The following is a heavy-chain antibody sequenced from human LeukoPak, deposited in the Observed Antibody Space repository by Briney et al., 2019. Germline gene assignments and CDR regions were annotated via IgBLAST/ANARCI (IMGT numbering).Heavy chain of an antibody. J-gene: IGHJ3*02. CDR1: GGSISSYY. CDR3: AREPVTTGAFDI. V-gene: IGHV4-59*01. D-gene: IGHD4-17*01. Sequence: SETLSLTCTVSGGSISSYYWSWIRQPPGKGLEWIGYIYYSGSTNYNPSLKSRVTISVDTPKNQFSLKLSSVTAADTAVYYCAREPVTTGAFDIWGQGTMVTVSS. CDR2: IYYSGST.